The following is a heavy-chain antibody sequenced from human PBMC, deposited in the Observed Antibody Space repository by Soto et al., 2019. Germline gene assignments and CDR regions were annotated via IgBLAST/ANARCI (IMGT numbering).Heavy chain of an antibody. Sequence: SETLSLTCTVSGGSISSGDYYWSWIRQPPGKGLEWIGYIYYSGSTYYNPSLKSRVTISVDTSKNQFSLKLSSVTAADTAVYYCARGQPLYCSSTSCYGSVMAVWGQGPTVTV. CDR2: IYYSGST. CDR1: GGSISSGDYY. CDR3: ARGQPLYCSSTSCYGSVMAV. V-gene: IGHV4-30-4*01. D-gene: IGHD2-2*01. J-gene: IGHJ6*02.